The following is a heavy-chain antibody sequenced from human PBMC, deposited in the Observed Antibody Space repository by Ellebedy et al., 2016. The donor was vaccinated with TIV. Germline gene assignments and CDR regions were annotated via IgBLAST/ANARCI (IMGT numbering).Heavy chain of an antibody. D-gene: IGHD5-18*01. CDR1: GFTFSTYG. V-gene: IGHV3-33*01. Sequence: GESLKISXAASGFTFSTYGMHWVRQAPGKGLEWVSVIWYDGSNKYYADSVNGRFTISKDNSKNTLYLQMNSLRAEDTAVYYCARDRIQLWFDASDIWGQGTMVTVSS. J-gene: IGHJ3*02. CDR2: IWYDGSNK. CDR3: ARDRIQLWFDASDI.